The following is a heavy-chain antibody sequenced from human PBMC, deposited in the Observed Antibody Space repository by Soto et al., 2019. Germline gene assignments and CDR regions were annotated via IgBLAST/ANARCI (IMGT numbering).Heavy chain of an antibody. CDR1: GVTVSSNY. V-gene: IGHV3-23*01. CDR2: IIDSGGST. Sequence: PGGSLRLSCAASGVTVSSNYMSWVRQAPGKGLEWVSDIIDSGGSTYYADSVKGRFTISRDNSKSTLYLQMNSLRAEDTALYYCAKGRSYYYYYGVDVWGQGTTVTVSS. J-gene: IGHJ6*02. CDR3: AKGRSYYYYYGVDV.